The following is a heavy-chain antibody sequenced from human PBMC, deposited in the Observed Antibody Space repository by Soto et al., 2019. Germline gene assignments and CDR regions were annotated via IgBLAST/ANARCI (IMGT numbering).Heavy chain of an antibody. J-gene: IGHJ3*02. Sequence: SVKVSCKASGGTFSSYAISWVRQAPGQGLEWMGGIIPIFGTANYAQKFQGRVTITADESTSTAYMELSSLRSEDTAVYYCARSSGYSYALDAFDIWGQGTMVTVSS. V-gene: IGHV1-69*13. D-gene: IGHD3-22*01. CDR2: IIPIFGTA. CDR1: GGTFSSYA. CDR3: ARSSGYSYALDAFDI.